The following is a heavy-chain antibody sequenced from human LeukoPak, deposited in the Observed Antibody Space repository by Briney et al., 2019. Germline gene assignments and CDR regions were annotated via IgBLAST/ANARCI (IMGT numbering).Heavy chain of an antibody. CDR1: GFTFRSYW. Sequence: GGSLRLSCGASGFTFRSYWMHWVRQAPGKGLVWVSRINTDGSTTSYADSVKGRFTISRDNAKNTLYLHMDSLRAEDTAVYFCTRGGVDYWGQGTLVTVSS. D-gene: IGHD3-10*01. CDR3: TRGGVDY. V-gene: IGHV3-74*01. J-gene: IGHJ4*02. CDR2: INTDGSTT.